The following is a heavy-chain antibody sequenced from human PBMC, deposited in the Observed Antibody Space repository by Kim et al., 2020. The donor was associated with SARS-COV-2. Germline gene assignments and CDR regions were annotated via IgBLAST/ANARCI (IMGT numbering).Heavy chain of an antibody. CDR3: ARGAFGGLAYCDRDCYRYF. CDR1: GFPFNSYT. CDR2: MSYDGSNK. V-gene: IGHV3-30-3*01. J-gene: IGHJ4*02. Sequence: GGSLRLSCAASGFPFNSYTMHWVRQAPGKGLEWVALMSYDGSNKYYADSVRGRFTISRDNFKNTLYLQMDNLRVEDTAVYYCARGAFGGLAYCDRDCYRYFWGQGTLVTVSS. D-gene: IGHD2-21*01.